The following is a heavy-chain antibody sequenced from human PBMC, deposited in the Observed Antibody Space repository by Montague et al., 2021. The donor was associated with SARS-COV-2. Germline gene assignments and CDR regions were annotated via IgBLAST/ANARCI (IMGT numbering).Heavy chain of an antibody. CDR3: ARDSEYSIDY. D-gene: IGHD6-6*01. J-gene: IGHJ4*02. CDR2: IYYRSKWYN. V-gene: IGHV6-1*01. CDR1: GDSVSSNTVA. Sequence: CAISGDSVSSNTVAWNWFRQSPSRGLEWLGRIYYRSKWYNDYAVSMQSRVAINPDTSKNQFSLHVNSVTPEDTAVYYCARDSEYSIDYWGQELLVTVSS.